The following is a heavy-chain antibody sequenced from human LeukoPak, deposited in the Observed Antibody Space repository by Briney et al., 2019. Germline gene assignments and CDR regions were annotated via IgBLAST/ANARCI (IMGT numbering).Heavy chain of an antibody. V-gene: IGHV1-69*05. CDR1: GGTFSSCA. Sequence: SVKVSCKASGGTFSSCAISWVRQAPGQGLEWMGGIIPIFGTANYAQKFQGRVTITTDESTSTAYMELSSLRSEDTAVYYCARMYYYGSGSYSNSAHFDYWGQGTLVTVSS. CDR3: ARMYYYGSGSYSNSAHFDY. D-gene: IGHD3-10*01. J-gene: IGHJ4*02. CDR2: IIPIFGTA.